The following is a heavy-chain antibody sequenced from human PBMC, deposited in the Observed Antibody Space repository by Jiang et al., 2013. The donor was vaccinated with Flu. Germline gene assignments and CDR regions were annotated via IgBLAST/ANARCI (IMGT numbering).Heavy chain of an antibody. CDR3: ARDYYDSSGYYTPDVWHAFDI. CDR2: ISAYNGNT. J-gene: IGHJ3*02. Sequence: SWVRQAPGQGLEWMGWISAYNGNTNYAQKLQGRVTMTTDTSTSTAYTELRSLRSEDTAVYYCARDYYDSSGYYTPDVWHAFDIWGQGTMVTVSS. V-gene: IGHV1-18*01. D-gene: IGHD3-22*01.